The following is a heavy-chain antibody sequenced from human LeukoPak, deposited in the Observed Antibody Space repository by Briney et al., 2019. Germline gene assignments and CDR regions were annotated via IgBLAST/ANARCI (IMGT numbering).Heavy chain of an antibody. CDR1: GGSISSYY. CDR2: IYTSGST. J-gene: IGHJ4*02. CDR3: ARVLQRAFFDY. V-gene: IGHV4-4*07. Sequence: PSETLSLTCTVSGGSISSYYWSWIRQPAGKGLEWIGRIYTSGSTNYNPSLKSRVTISVDKSKNQFSLKLSSVTAADTAVYYCARVLQRAFFDYWGQGTLVTVSS. D-gene: IGHD3-3*02.